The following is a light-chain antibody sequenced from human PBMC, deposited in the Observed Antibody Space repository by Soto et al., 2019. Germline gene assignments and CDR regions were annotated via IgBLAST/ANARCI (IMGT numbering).Light chain of an antibody. Sequence: QSVLTQPPSASRSPGQSVTISCTGTSSDVGGYNYVSWYQQHPGKAPKLMIYEVSKRPSGVPDRFSGSKSGNTASLTVSGLQAEDEADYYCSSYAGSHYVFGTGTKVTVL. J-gene: IGLJ1*01. V-gene: IGLV2-8*01. CDR3: SSYAGSHYV. CDR2: EVS. CDR1: SSDVGGYNY.